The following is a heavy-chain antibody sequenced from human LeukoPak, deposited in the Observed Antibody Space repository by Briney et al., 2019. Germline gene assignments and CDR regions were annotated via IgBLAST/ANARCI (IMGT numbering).Heavy chain of an antibody. CDR2: ISYDGSNK. D-gene: IGHD6-19*01. CDR3: ARDNSPTHSSGWYLPYYFDY. CDR1: GFTFSSYA. Sequence: GGSLRLSCAASGFTFSSYAMHWVRQAPGKGPEWVAVISYDGSNKYYADSVKGRFTISRDNSKNTLYLQMNSLRAEDTAVYYCARDNSPTHSSGWYLPYYFDYWGQGTLVTVSS. V-gene: IGHV3-30*04. J-gene: IGHJ4*02.